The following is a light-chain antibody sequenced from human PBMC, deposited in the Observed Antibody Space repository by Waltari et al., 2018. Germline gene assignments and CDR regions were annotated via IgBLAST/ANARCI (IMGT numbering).Light chain of an antibody. CDR3: QQRSTSYT. V-gene: IGKV3-11*01. CDR1: QRPSCS. J-gene: IGKJ2*01. CDR2: DTS. Sequence: EIVLTQSPATLSLSPGERATLSCRASQRPSCSLAWYQQRPGLAPRLLIDDTSDRATGIPPRFSGSGCGTDFTLTISSLEPEDFAVCYCQQRSTSYTFGQGTRLEIK.